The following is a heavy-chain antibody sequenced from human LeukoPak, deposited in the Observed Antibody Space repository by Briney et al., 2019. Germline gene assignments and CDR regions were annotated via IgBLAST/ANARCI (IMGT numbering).Heavy chain of an antibody. CDR2: IYYSGST. D-gene: IGHD2-15*01. Sequence: SQTLSLTCTVSGGSISSGDYYWSWIRQPPGKGLEWIGYIYYSGSTYYNPSLKSRVTISVDTSKNQFSLKLSSVTAADTAVYYCARDIVVVVAARRYYYGMDVWGQGTTVTVSS. J-gene: IGHJ6*02. V-gene: IGHV4-30-4*01. CDR1: GGSISSGDYY. CDR3: ARDIVVVVAARRYYYGMDV.